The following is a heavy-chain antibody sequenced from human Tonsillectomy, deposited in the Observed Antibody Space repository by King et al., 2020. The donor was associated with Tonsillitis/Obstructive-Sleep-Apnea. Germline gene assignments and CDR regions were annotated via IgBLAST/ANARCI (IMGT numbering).Heavy chain of an antibody. CDR2: ISYDGSKK. Sequence: QVQLVESGGGVVQPGRSLRLSCAASGFTLSSYAMHGVRQAPGKGLEWVAVISYDGSKKYDEDSVKGRFTISRDNSKNTLYMQMNRLRGKDTAVYYCAGGDVVGEGEYYYYMDVWGKGTTVTVSS. V-gene: IGHV3-30*04. J-gene: IGHJ6*03. CDR3: AGGDVVGEGEYYYYMDV. CDR1: GFTLSSYA. D-gene: IGHD2-2*01.